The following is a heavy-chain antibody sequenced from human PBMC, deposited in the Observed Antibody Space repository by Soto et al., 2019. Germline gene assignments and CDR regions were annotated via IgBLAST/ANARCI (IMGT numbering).Heavy chain of an antibody. Sequence: QVQLVQSGAEVKKPGASVKDSCKASGYTFTSYYMHWVRQAPGQGLEWMGIINPSGGSTSYAQKFPGRVTMTRDTSTSTVYMELSSLRSEDTAVYSCARASLAAQDYYYYYMDVWGKGTTVTVSS. CDR3: ARASLAAQDYYYYYMDV. CDR2: INPSGGST. J-gene: IGHJ6*03. CDR1: GYTFTSYY. D-gene: IGHD6-19*01. V-gene: IGHV1-46*03.